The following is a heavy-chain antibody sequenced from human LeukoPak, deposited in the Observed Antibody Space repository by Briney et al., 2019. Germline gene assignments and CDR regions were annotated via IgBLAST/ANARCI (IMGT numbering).Heavy chain of an antibody. CDR2: IYIGGST. V-gene: IGHV3-66*01. CDR3: VRDLGY. J-gene: IGHJ4*02. Sequence: GGSLRLSCAASGFTFSSYAMSWVRQAPGKGLEWVSIIYIGGSTFYADSVKGRLTISRDNSKNALYLQMNSLRAEDTAVYYCVRDLGYWGQGTLVTVSS. CDR1: GFTFSSYA.